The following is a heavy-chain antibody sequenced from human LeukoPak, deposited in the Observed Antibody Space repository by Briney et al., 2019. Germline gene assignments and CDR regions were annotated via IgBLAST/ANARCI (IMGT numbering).Heavy chain of an antibody. CDR2: IYYSGST. Sequence: PSETLSLTCTVSGGSISSYYWSWIRQPPGKGLEWIGYIYYSGSTNYNPSLKSRVTISVDTSKNQFSLKLSSVTAADTAVYYCARETPRGYSYHLDYWGQGTLVTVSS. J-gene: IGHJ4*02. CDR3: ARETPRGYSYHLDY. D-gene: IGHD5-18*01. V-gene: IGHV4-59*01. CDR1: GGSISSYY.